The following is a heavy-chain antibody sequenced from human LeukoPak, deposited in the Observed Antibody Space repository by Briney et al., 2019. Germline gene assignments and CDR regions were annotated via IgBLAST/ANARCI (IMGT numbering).Heavy chain of an antibody. CDR2: INPSSGGS. Sequence: GASVKVSCKTSGYTFSYYYIHWVRQAPGQGLEWMGTINPSSGGSTYAQKFQGRVTITADKSTSTVYMDLSSLGSEDTAVYYCARTDCGGDCYSSRGWFDPWGQGTLVTVSS. V-gene: IGHV1-46*01. CDR1: GYTFSYYY. CDR3: ARTDCGGDCYSSRGWFDP. D-gene: IGHD2-21*02. J-gene: IGHJ5*02.